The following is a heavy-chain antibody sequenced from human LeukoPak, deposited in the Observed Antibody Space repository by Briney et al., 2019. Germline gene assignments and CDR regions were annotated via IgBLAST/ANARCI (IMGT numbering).Heavy chain of an antibody. V-gene: IGHV4-39*07. D-gene: IGHD4-23*01. CDR2: IYYSGST. Sequence: NPSETLSLTCTVSGASISSSSYYWGWIRQPPGKGLEWIGSIYYSGSTYYNSSLKSRVTISVDTSKNQFSLKLSSVTAADTAVYYCASIYDYGGNWGQGTLVTVSS. CDR1: GASISSSSYY. J-gene: IGHJ4*02. CDR3: ASIYDYGGN.